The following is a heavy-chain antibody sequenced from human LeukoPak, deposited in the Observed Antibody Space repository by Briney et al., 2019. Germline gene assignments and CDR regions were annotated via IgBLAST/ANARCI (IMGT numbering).Heavy chain of an antibody. CDR3: AAEDYYDSSGYYYPYGY. CDR1: GFTFSSYG. CDR2: IWYDGSNK. J-gene: IGHJ4*02. D-gene: IGHD3-22*01. V-gene: IGHV3-33*01. Sequence: GGSVRLSCAASGFTFSSYGMHWVRQAPGKGLEWVAVIWYDGSNKYYADSVKGRFTISRDNSKNTLYLQMNSLRAEDTAVYYCAAEDYYDSSGYYYPYGYWGQGTLVTVSS.